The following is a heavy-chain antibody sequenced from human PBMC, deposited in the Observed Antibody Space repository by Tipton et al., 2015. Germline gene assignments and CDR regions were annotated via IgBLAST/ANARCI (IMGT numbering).Heavy chain of an antibody. CDR3: ACQDYDSLTRDYQTVDY. D-gene: IGHD3-9*01. CDR2: ISHSGNT. Sequence: TLSLTCTVSGGSISSSGYYWGWIRQPPGKGLEWIGSISHSGNTYCNPSLKSRVTMSRDTSKNQFSLKLTSVTAADTAVYYCACQDYDSLTRDYQTVDYWGQGTLVTVSS. CDR1: GGSISSSGYY. V-gene: IGHV4-39*07. J-gene: IGHJ4*02.